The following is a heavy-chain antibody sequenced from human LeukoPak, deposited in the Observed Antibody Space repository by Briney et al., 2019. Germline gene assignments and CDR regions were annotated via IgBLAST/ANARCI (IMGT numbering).Heavy chain of an antibody. CDR3: ARRPKSYGDYVMGLDY. V-gene: IGHV1-46*01. J-gene: IGHJ4*02. Sequence: ASVKVSCKATGYTFTSYYMHWVRQAPGQGLEWMGIINPSGGSTSYTQKFQGRVTMTRDMSTSTVYMELSSLRSEDTAVYYCARRPKSYGDYVMGLDYWGQGTLVTVSS. D-gene: IGHD4-17*01. CDR1: GYTFTSYY. CDR2: INPSGGST.